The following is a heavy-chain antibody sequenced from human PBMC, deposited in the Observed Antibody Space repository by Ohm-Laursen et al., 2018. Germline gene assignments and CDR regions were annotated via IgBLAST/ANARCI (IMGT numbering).Heavy chain of an antibody. Sequence: SETLSLTCTVSGGSLSSYYWSWIRQPPGKGLEWIGSIYYTGSTYFNPSLQSRVTISVDTSKNQFSLNLSSVTAADTAMYYCARKADWNHYYFDYWGQGTLVTVSS. CDR1: GGSLSSYY. V-gene: IGHV4-59*05. CDR3: ARKADWNHYYFDY. D-gene: IGHD1-1*01. CDR2: IYYTGST. J-gene: IGHJ4*02.